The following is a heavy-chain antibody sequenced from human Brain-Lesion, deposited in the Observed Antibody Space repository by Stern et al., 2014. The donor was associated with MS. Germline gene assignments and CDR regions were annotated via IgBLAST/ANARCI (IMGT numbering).Heavy chain of an antibody. J-gene: IGHJ5*02. Sequence: QVQLGESGPGLVKPSETLSLTCTVAGGSVSSTSYAWAWIRQPPGKGLEWIGTIYYSGNTYYSPSLKSRLTLSLDTSQNQFSLQLRSVTAADTAVYYCAGEEDIRYCSGGSCTGNWFDPWGQGTLVTVSS. CDR3: AGEEDIRYCSGGSCTGNWFDP. CDR2: IYYSGNT. D-gene: IGHD2-15*01. V-gene: IGHV4-39*01. CDR1: GGSVSSTSYA.